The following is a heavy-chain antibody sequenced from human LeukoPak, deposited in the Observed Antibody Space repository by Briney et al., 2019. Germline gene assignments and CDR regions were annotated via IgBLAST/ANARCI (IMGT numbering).Heavy chain of an antibody. CDR1: GFTFSSYA. CDR2: ISGSGGST. Sequence: PGGSLRLSCAASGFTFSSYAMSWVRQAPGKGLEWVSAISGSGGSTYYADSVKGRFTISRDNSKNTLYLQMNSLRAEDTAVYYCASRRGDFWSGYHAFDYWGQGTLVTVSS. V-gene: IGHV3-23*01. D-gene: IGHD3-3*01. CDR3: ASRRGDFWSGYHAFDY. J-gene: IGHJ4*02.